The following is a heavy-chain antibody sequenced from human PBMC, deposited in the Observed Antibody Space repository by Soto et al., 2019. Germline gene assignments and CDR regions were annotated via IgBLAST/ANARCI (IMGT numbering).Heavy chain of an antibody. Sequence: LRLSCAGSGFTFSDYYMHWIRQAPGKGLEWVSYISTTSTYTNYADSVKGRFSISRDNAKNSLYLQMNSLRVEDTAVYYCGRGAYYYGSGSYPIDYWGQGALVTVSS. V-gene: IGHV3-11*06. J-gene: IGHJ4*02. D-gene: IGHD3-10*01. CDR3: GRGAYYYGSGSYPIDY. CDR1: GFTFSDYY. CDR2: ISTTSTYT.